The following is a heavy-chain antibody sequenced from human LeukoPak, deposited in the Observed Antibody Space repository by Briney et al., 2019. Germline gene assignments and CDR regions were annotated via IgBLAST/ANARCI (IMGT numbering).Heavy chain of an antibody. J-gene: IGHJ5*02. CDR2: IYYSGST. D-gene: IGHD2-15*01. V-gene: IGHV4-39*01. CDR1: GGSISSSSYY. CDR3: ARRRGYCSGGSCYDWFDP. Sequence: PSETLSLTCTVSGGSISSSSYYWGWIRQPPGKGLEWIGSIYYSGSTYYNPSLKSRVTISEDTSKNQFSLKLSSVTAADTAVYYCARRRGYCSGGSCYDWFDPWGQGTLVTVSS.